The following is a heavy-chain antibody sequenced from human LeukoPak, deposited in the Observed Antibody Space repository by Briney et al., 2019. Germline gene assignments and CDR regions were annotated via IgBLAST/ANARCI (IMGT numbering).Heavy chain of an antibody. CDR1: GFTFSSYG. D-gene: IGHD2-8*01. CDR3: AKVFFMDY. CDR2: ISYDGSNK. Sequence: GGSLRLSCAASGFTFSSYGMHWVRQAPGKGLEWVAVISYDGSNKYYADSVKGRFTISRDNSKNTLYLQMNSLRAEDTAVYYCAKVFFMDYWGQGTLVTVSS. V-gene: IGHV3-30*18. J-gene: IGHJ4*02.